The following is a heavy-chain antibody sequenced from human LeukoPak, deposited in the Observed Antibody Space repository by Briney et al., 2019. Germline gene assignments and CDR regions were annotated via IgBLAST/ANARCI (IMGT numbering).Heavy chain of an antibody. CDR1: GFTFSLYW. CDR3: AGGTGFIIKD. D-gene: IGHD3-9*01. Sequence: GSLRLSCAASGFTFSLYWMNWVRRAPGKGLEWVANIKQDGSEKNYVDSVKGRFTISRDNAKNSLYLQMNNLRVEDTAMYYCAGGTGFIIKDWGQGTLVTVSS. V-gene: IGHV3-7*03. CDR2: IKQDGSEK. J-gene: IGHJ4*02.